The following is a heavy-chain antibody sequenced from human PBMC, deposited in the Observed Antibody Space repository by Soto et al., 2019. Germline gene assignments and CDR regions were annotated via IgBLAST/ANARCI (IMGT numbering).Heavy chain of an antibody. CDR2: ISAYNGNT. J-gene: IGHJ5*02. Sequence: GASVKVSCKASGYTFTSYGISWVRQAPGQGLEWMGWISAYNGNTNYAQKLQGRVTMTTDTSTSTAYMELRSLRSDDTAVYYCARATYYYDSSVHYSWGQGTLVTVSS. CDR1: GYTFTSYG. D-gene: IGHD3-22*01. V-gene: IGHV1-18*01. CDR3: ARATYYYDSSVHYS.